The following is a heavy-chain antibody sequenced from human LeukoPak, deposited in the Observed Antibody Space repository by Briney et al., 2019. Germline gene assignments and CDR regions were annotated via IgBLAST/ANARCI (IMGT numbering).Heavy chain of an antibody. CDR3: AREMYAGWYFAFDI. Sequence: GGSLRLSCVASGFTFPYYSMNWVRQAPGKGLEWVSSTSGTSNYIYYADSVKGRFTISRDNAKNSLFLQMSSLRAEDTAVYYCAREMYAGWYFAFDIWGQGTMVTVSS. D-gene: IGHD6-19*01. V-gene: IGHV3-21*01. CDR2: TSGTSNYI. J-gene: IGHJ3*02. CDR1: GFTFPYYS.